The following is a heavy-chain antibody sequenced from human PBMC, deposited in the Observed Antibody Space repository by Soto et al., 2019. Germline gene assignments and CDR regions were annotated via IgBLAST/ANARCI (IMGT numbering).Heavy chain of an antibody. CDR1: GGTFSSYT. J-gene: IGHJ4*02. Sequence: QVQLVQSGAEVKKPGSSVKVSCKASGGTFSSYTISWVRQAPGQGLEWMGRIIPILGIANYAQKFQGRVTITADQSTSTAYMELSSLGSEGTAVYYGASTPIYGGNPYYFDYWGQGTLVTVSS. CDR2: IIPILGIA. D-gene: IGHD4-17*01. V-gene: IGHV1-69*02. CDR3: ASTPIYGGNPYYFDY.